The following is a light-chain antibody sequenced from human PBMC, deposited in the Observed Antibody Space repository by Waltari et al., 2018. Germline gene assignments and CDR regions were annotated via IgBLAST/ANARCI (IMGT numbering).Light chain of an antibody. V-gene: IGLV1-44*01. J-gene: IGLJ2*01. Sequence: QSLLTQPPSASGTPGQRVTISCSGSRSNIGSNAVSWYQQLPGTAPKPLIHSNNQRPSGVPDRFSGSKSGTSASLAISGLQSADEADYYCAAWDDSLNGHVVFGGGTKLTVL. CDR1: RSNIGSNA. CDR2: SNN. CDR3: AAWDDSLNGHVV.